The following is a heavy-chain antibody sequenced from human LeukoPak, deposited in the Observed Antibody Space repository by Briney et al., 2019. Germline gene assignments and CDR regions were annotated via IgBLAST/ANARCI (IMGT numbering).Heavy chain of an antibody. V-gene: IGHV4-61*02. CDR1: GGSISSGSYY. CDR3: ASGPGWYPFDY. J-gene: IGHJ4*02. Sequence: SQTLSLTCTVSGGSISSGSYYWSWIRQPAGKGLEWIGRIYTSGSTNYNPSHKSRVTISVDTSKNQFSLKLSSVTAADTAVYYCASGPGWYPFDYWGQGTLVTVSS. D-gene: IGHD6-19*01. CDR2: IYTSGST.